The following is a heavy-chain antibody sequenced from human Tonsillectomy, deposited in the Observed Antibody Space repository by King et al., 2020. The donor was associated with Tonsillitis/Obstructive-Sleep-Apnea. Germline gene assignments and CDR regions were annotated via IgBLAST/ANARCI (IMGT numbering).Heavy chain of an antibody. V-gene: IGHV3-7*03. D-gene: IGHD6-6*01. CDR2: IKEDGSEK. J-gene: IGHJ4*02. CDR3: ARIVPPFDY. Sequence: VQLVESGGGLVQPGGSLRLSCAASGFTFSSYRMSWIRQAPGKGLEWVANIKEDGSEKYYVDSVKGRFTISRDNAKNSLYLQMNSLRAEDTAVYYCARIVPPFDYWGPGTLVTVSS. CDR1: GFTFSSYR.